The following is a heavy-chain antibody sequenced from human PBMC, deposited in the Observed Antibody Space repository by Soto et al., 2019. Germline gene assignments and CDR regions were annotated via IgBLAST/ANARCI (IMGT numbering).Heavy chain of an antibody. D-gene: IGHD3-3*01. Sequence: GGSLRLSCAASGFTFSSYAMSWVRQAPGKGLEWVSAISGSGGSTYYADSVKGRFTISRDNSKNTLYLQMNSLRAEDTAVYYCAKGGREITIFGVVPPDAFDIWGQGTMVTVSS. J-gene: IGHJ3*02. CDR2: ISGSGGST. V-gene: IGHV3-23*01. CDR3: AKGGREITIFGVVPPDAFDI. CDR1: GFTFSSYA.